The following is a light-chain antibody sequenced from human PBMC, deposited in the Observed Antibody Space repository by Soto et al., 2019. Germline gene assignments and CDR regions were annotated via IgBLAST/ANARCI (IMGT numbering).Light chain of an antibody. CDR3: QQYDELPIT. J-gene: IGKJ5*01. CDR1: QSVLSSSNNKNS. CDR2: WAS. Sequence: DIVMTHSPDSLAVSLGYRATINCKSSQSVLSSSNNKNSIAWYQQKPGQPPRWLIYWASNLHPGVPSRFRGSGSGTEFSFSITSRQPADAATYYCQQYDELPITFGQGTRLEIK. V-gene: IGKV4-1*01.